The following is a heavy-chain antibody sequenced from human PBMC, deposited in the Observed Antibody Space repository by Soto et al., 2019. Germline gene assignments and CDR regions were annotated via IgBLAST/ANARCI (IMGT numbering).Heavy chain of an antibody. J-gene: IGHJ6*02. CDR1: GYSFTSYC. CDR3: ARHSSPSYYYYYGMDV. Sequence: PGESLKISCKGSGYSFTSYCISWVRQMPGKGLEWMGRIDPSDSYTNYSPSFQGHVTISADKSISTAYLQWSSLKASDTAMYYCARHSSPSYYYYYGMDVWGQGTTVTVSS. CDR2: IDPSDSYT. D-gene: IGHD6-13*01. V-gene: IGHV5-10-1*01.